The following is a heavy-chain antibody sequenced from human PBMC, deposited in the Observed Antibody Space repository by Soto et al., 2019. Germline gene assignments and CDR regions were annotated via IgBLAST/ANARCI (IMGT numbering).Heavy chain of an antibody. CDR1: GGSMRSYY. CDR2: IHDSGMT. V-gene: IGHV4-59*01. J-gene: IGHJ4*02. D-gene: IGHD3-3*01. Sequence: SETLSLTCSVSGGSMRSYYWSWIRQPPGKGLEWIGYIHDSGMTDYNPSLKSRATISIDTFRNQISLNLHSVTAADTAVYYCAKDLDATVFNFDYWGQGALVTVSS. CDR3: AKDLDATVFNFDY.